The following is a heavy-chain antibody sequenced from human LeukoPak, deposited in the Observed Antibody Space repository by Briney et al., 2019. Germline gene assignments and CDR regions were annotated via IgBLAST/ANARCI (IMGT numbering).Heavy chain of an antibody. CDR1: GYTFTGYY. CDR2: INPNSGGT. D-gene: IGHD1-26*01. Sequence: ASVKVSCKASGYTFTGYYMHWVRQAPGQGLEWMGWINPNSGGTNYAQKFQGRVTMTRDTSISTAYMELSRLRSDDTAVYYCALLEWELLKGFDYWGQGTLVTVSS. J-gene: IGHJ4*02. CDR3: ALLEWELLKGFDY. V-gene: IGHV1-2*02.